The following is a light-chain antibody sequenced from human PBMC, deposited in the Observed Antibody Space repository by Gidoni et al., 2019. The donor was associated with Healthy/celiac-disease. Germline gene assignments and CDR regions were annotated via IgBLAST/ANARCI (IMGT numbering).Light chain of an antibody. CDR3: SSYAGSNAVV. V-gene: IGLV2-8*01. Sequence: QSALTQPPSASGSPGHSVTISCTGTSSAVGGYNYVSWYQQHPGKAPKLMIYEVSKRPSGVPDRFSGSKSGNTASLTVSGLQAEDEADYYCSSYAGSNAVVFGGGTKLTVL. J-gene: IGLJ2*01. CDR2: EVS. CDR1: SSAVGGYNY.